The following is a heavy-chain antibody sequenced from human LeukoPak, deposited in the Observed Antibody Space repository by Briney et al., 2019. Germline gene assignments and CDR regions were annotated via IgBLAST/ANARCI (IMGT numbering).Heavy chain of an antibody. Sequence: KPGGSVRLSCAASGFTFSDYYMSWIRQAPGKGLEWVSYISSSGSTIYYADSVKGRFTISRDNAKNSLYLQMNSLRAEDTAVYYCARAIAARPVYYYYGMDVWGQGTTVTVSS. D-gene: IGHD6-6*01. V-gene: IGHV3-11*01. CDR2: ISSSGSTI. CDR1: GFTFSDYY. J-gene: IGHJ6*02. CDR3: ARAIAARPVYYYYGMDV.